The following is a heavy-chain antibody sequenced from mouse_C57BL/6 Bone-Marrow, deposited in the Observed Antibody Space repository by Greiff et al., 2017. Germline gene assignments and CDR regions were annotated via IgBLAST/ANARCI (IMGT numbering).Heavy chain of an antibody. V-gene: IGHV5-16*01. J-gene: IGHJ4*01. Sequence: EVKLVESEGGLVQPGSSMKLSCTASGFTFSDYYMAWVRQVPEKGLEWVANINYDGSSTYYLDSLKSRFIISRDNAKSILYLQMSSLKSEDTATYYCARHYRYAMDYWGQGTSVTVSS. CDR3: ARHYRYAMDY. CDR2: INYDGSST. D-gene: IGHD5-5*01. CDR1: GFTFSDYY.